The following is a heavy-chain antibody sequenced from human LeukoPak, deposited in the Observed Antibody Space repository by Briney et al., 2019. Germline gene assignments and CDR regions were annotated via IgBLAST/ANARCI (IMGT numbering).Heavy chain of an antibody. V-gene: IGHV4-59*08. CDR3: ARHLRGEQQLSGFDY. CDR1: GGSISSYY. D-gene: IGHD6-13*01. Sequence: SETLSLTCTVSGGSISSYYWSWIRQPPGKGLEWIGYIYYSGSTKYNPSLRSRVTISADTSKNQFSLKLSSVTAADTAVYYCARHLRGEQQLSGFDYWGQGTPVTVSS. J-gene: IGHJ4*02. CDR2: IYYSGST.